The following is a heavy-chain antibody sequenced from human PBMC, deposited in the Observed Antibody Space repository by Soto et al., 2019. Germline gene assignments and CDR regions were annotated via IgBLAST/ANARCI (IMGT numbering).Heavy chain of an antibody. CDR1: GFTFSSYG. Sequence: SLRLSCAASGFTFSSYGMHWVRQAPGKGLEWVAVIWYDGSNKYYADSVKGRFTISRDNSKNTLYLQMNSLRAEDTAVYYCARDISGGSYFDYWGQGTLVTVSS. CDR2: IWYDGSNK. D-gene: IGHD2-15*01. V-gene: IGHV3-33*01. J-gene: IGHJ4*02. CDR3: ARDISGGSYFDY.